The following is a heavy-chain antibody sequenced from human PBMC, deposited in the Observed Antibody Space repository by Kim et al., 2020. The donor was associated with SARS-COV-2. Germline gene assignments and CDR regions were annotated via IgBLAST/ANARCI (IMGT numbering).Heavy chain of an antibody. D-gene: IGHD3-10*01. Sequence: SETLSLTCAVYGGSFSGYYWSWIRQPPGKGLEWIGEINHSGSTNYNPSLKSRVTISVDTSKNQFSLKLSSVTAADTAVYYCARGWYGGSGSYYGYYYYGMDVWGQGTTVTVSS. CDR3: ARGWYGGSGSYYGYYYYGMDV. J-gene: IGHJ6*02. CDR2: INHSGST. V-gene: IGHV4-34*01. CDR1: GGSFSGYY.